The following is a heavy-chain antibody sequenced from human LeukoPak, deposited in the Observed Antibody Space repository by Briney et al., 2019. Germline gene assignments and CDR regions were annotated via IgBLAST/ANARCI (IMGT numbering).Heavy chain of an antibody. J-gene: IGHJ4*02. CDR1: GFTFSDYY. CDR2: ISGSGGST. CDR3: AKDRRSVYYDSSGYLYFDY. V-gene: IGHV3-23*01. D-gene: IGHD3-22*01. Sequence: GGSLRLSCAASGFTFSDYYMSWVRQAPGKGLEWVSAISGSGGSTYYADSVKGRFTISRDNSKNTLYLQMNSLRAEDTAVYYCAKDRRSVYYDSSGYLYFDYWGQGTLVTVSS.